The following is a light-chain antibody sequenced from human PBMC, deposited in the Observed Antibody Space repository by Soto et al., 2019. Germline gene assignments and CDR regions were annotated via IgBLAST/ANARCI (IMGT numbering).Light chain of an antibody. CDR1: QSVHRD. Sequence: EIVMTQSPATLSVSPGEGATLSCRASQSVHRDLAWYQQKPGQAPRLLIYDASTRATGIPARFSGSGSGTEFTLTISSLQSADFAVYYCQQYTSWPPLTFGGGTKVEI. CDR2: DAS. J-gene: IGKJ4*01. CDR3: QQYTSWPPLT. V-gene: IGKV3-15*01.